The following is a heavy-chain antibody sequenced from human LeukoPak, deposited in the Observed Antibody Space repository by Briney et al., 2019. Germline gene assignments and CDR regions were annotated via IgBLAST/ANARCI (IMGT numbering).Heavy chain of an antibody. D-gene: IGHD3-16*01. CDR1: GFTFSSYW. J-gene: IGHJ4*02. Sequence: GGSLRLSCAASGFTFSSYWMSWVRQAPGKGLEWVANIKQDGSKKYVDSVKGRFTISRDNAKNSLYLQMNSLRAEDTALYYCASGRQLGYWGQGTLVTVSS. CDR2: IKQDGSKK. CDR3: ASGRQLGY. V-gene: IGHV3-7*01.